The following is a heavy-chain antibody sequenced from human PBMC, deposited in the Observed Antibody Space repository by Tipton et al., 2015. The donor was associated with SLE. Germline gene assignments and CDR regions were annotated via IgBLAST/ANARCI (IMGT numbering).Heavy chain of an antibody. V-gene: IGHV4-34*01. CDR3: ARQGPLWYYYYMDV. J-gene: IGHJ6*03. D-gene: IGHD3-10*01. CDR2: INHSGST. CDR1: GGSFSGYY. Sequence: LRLSCAVYGGSFSGYYWSWIRQPPGKGLEWIGEINHSGSTNYNPSLKSRATISVDTSKNQFSLKLSSVTAADTAVYYCARQGPLWYYYYMDVWGKGTTVTVSS.